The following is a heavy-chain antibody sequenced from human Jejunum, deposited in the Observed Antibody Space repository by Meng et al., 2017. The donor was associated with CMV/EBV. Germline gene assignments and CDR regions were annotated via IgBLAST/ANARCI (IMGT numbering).Heavy chain of an antibody. CDR2: ISYRGTT. CDR3: VIRPLSWFDP. Sequence: LQLQESGPGLVKPSDTLSLTCTGSGGSISSSNYYWDWIRQPPGKGLEWIGSISYRGTTYYSPSLKSRITISLDTSNNQFSLRLTSVTAADLAVYYCVIRPLSWFDPWGQGTLVTVSS. V-gene: IGHV4-39*07. J-gene: IGHJ5*02. CDR1: GGSISSSNYY.